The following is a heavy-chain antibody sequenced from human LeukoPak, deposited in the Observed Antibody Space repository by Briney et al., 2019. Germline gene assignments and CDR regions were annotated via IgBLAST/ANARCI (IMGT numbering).Heavy chain of an antibody. J-gene: IGHJ6*02. CDR2: INPNSGGT. V-gene: IGHV1-2*02. Sequence: GASVKVSCKASGYTFTGYYMHWVRQAPGQGLEWMGWINPNSGGTNYAQKFQGRVTMTRDTSISTAYMELSRLRSDDTAVYYCARGGYCSGGSCNNYGMDVWGQGTTVTVSS. CDR1: GYTFTGYY. CDR3: ARGGYCSGGSCNNYGMDV. D-gene: IGHD2-15*01.